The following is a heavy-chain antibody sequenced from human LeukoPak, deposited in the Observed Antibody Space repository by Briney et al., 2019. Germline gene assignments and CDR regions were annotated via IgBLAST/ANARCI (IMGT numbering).Heavy chain of an antibody. CDR3: ARASGRDGYNPNY. CDR2: IYYSGST. V-gene: IGHV4-39*07. J-gene: IGHJ4*02. CDR1: GGSISSSSYY. Sequence: SETLSLTCTVSGGSISSSSYYWGWIRQPPGKGLEWIGSIYYSGSTNYNPSLKSRVTISVDTSKNQFSLKLSSVTAADTAVYYCARASGRDGYNPNYWGQGTLVTVSS. D-gene: IGHD5-24*01.